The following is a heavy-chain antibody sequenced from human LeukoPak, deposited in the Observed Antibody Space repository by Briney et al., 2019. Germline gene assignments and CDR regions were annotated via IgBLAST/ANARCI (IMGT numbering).Heavy chain of an antibody. CDR2: IYYSGST. Sequence: PSETLSLTCTVSGGSISSYYWSWIRQPPGKGLEWIGCIYYSGSTNYNPSLKSRVTISVDTSKNQFSLKLSSVTAADTAVYYCARQMVRHFDYWGQGTLVTVSS. CDR1: GGSISSYY. D-gene: IGHD3-10*01. V-gene: IGHV4-59*08. CDR3: ARQMVRHFDY. J-gene: IGHJ4*02.